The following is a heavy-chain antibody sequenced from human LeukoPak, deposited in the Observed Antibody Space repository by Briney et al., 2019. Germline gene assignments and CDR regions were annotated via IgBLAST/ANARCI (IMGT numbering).Heavy chain of an antibody. D-gene: IGHD1-26*01. CDR1: GFTFSSYA. J-gene: IGHJ4*02. V-gene: IGHV3-23*01. CDR2: ISGSGSYT. Sequence: GGSLRLSCAASGFTFSSYAMSWVRQAPGKGLEWVSAISGSGSYTYHADSVKGRFTISKDNSNNTLYLQMNSLRAEDTAVYYCATASGRFIWGQGTLVTVSS. CDR3: ATASGRFI.